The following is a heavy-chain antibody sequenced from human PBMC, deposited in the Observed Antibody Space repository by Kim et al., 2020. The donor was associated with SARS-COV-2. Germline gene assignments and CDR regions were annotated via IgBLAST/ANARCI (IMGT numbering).Heavy chain of an antibody. CDR3: ARDFPFHGPYYYDSSGRPHNWLEP. CDR2: ISSSGSTI. V-gene: IGHV3-48*03. D-gene: IGHD3-22*01. J-gene: IGHJ5*02. Sequence: GGSLRLSCAASGFTFSSYEMNWVRQAPGKGLEWVSYISSSGSTIYYADSVKGRFTISRDNAKNSLYLQMNSLRAEDTAVYYCARDFPFHGPYYYDSSGRPHNWLEPWGQGTLVTVSS. CDR1: GFTFSSYE.